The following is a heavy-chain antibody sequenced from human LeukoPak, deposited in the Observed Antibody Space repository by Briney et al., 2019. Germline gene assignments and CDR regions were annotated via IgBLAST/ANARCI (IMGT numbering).Heavy chain of an antibody. J-gene: IGHJ4*02. Sequence: SETLSLTCTVSGGPISSYYWSWIRQPPGKGLEWIGYIYYSGSTNYNPSLKSRVTISVDTSKNQFSLKLSSVTAADTAVYYCARVVGATTLDYWGQGTLVTVSS. CDR1: GGPISSYY. V-gene: IGHV4-59*01. CDR3: ARVVGATTLDY. CDR2: IYYSGST. D-gene: IGHD1-26*01.